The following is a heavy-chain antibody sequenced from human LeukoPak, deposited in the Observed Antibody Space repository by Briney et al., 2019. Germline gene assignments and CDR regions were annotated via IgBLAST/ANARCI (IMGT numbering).Heavy chain of an antibody. CDR2: IYYIDNT. CDR1: GGSFSSYY. J-gene: IGHJ4*02. Sequence: PSETLSLTCTVSGGSFSSYYWSWIRQPPGKGLEWIGYIYYIDNTNYHPSLRSRVTISVDTSRNQFSLKLNSVTAADTAVYYCARDGGSGWTGFDYWGQGSLVTVSS. CDR3: ARDGGSGWTGFDY. D-gene: IGHD6-19*01. V-gene: IGHV4-59*01.